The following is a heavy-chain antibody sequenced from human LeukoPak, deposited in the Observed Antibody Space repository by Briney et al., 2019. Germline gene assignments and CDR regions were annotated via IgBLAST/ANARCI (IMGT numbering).Heavy chain of an antibody. Sequence: SGGSLRLSCAASGFTFSSYGMHWVRQAPGKGLEWVAFIRYDGSNKYYADSVKGRFTISRDNSKNTLYLQMNSLRAEDTAVYYCATDPLLVPAAIPHPYFDYWGQGTLVTVSS. J-gene: IGHJ4*02. CDR2: IRYDGSNK. D-gene: IGHD2-2*02. CDR3: ATDPLLVPAAIPHPYFDY. CDR1: GFTFSSYG. V-gene: IGHV3-30*02.